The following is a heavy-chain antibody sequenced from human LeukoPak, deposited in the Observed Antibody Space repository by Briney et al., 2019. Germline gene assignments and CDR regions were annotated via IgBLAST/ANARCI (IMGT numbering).Heavy chain of an antibody. J-gene: IGHJ4*02. Sequence: PGGSLRLSCAASGFTFSSYGMRWVRQAPGKGLEWVAVISYDGSNKYYADSVKGRFTISRDNAKNSLYLQMNSLRAEDTAVYYCARDSSHYSGSYLTSFDYWGQGTLVTVSS. CDR2: ISYDGSNK. D-gene: IGHD1-26*01. V-gene: IGHV3-30*03. CDR1: GFTFSSYG. CDR3: ARDSSHYSGSYLTSFDY.